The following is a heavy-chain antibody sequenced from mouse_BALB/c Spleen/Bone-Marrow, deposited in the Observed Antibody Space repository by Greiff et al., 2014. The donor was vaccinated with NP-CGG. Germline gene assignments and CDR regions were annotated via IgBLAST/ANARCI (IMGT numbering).Heavy chain of an antibody. CDR3: ARDKNYGSYWYFDV. CDR2: IRNKANGYTT. J-gene: IGHJ1*01. Sequence: DVQLVESGGGLVQPGGSLRLSCATSGFTFTDYYMSWVRQPPGKALEWLGFIRNKANGYTTEYSASVKGRFTISRDNSQSILYLXXXXXXXXXSATYYCARDKNYGSYWYFDVWGAGTTVTVSS. D-gene: IGHD2-1*01. V-gene: IGHV7-3*02. CDR1: GFTFTDYY.